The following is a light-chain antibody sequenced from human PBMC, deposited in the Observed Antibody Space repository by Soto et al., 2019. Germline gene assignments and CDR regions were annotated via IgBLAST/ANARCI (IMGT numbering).Light chain of an antibody. CDR2: LAS. Sequence: DIVMTQSPDSLAVSLGDRATINCKSSQSVLYSSDNKNQLAWYQQKPGQPPELLIYLASTRESGVPDRFYGYGSGTEFTLTISSLQAEDVAVYYCQQYYSVPVTFGGGTKVEIK. J-gene: IGKJ4*01. V-gene: IGKV4-1*01. CDR1: QSVLYSSDNKNQ. CDR3: QQYYSVPVT.